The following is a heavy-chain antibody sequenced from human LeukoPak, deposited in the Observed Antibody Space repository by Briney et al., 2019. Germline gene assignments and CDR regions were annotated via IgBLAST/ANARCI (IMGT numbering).Heavy chain of an antibody. CDR1: GYTFTSYG. CDR3: ARNDYGDYVNLEDWFDP. J-gene: IGHJ5*02. V-gene: IGHV1-18*01. CDR2: ISAYNGNT. D-gene: IGHD4-17*01. Sequence: ASVKVSCKASGYTFTSYGISWVRQAPGQGLEWMGWISAYNGNTNYAQKLQGRDTMTTDTSTSTAYMELRSLRSDDTAVYYCARNDYGDYVNLEDWFDPWGQGTLVTVSS.